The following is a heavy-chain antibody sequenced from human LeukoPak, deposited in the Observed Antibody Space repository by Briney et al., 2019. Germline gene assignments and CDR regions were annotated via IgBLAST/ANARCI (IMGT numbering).Heavy chain of an antibody. CDR2: ISGSGGST. Sequence: GGSLRLSCAASGFTFSSYAMSWVRQAPGKGLEWVSAISGSGGSTYYADSVKGRFTTSRDNSKNTLYLQMNSLRAEDTAVYYCAKDLGIAVAGTGGPFDYWGQGTLVTVSS. CDR1: GFTFSSYA. J-gene: IGHJ4*02. D-gene: IGHD6-19*01. V-gene: IGHV3-23*01. CDR3: AKDLGIAVAGTGGPFDY.